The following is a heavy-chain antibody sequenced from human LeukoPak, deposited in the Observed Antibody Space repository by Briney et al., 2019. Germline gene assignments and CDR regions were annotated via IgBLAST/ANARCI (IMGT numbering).Heavy chain of an antibody. Sequence: GSVKVSCKASGYTFTGYYMHWVRQAPGQGLEWMGWINPNSGGTNYAQKFQGRVTMTRDTSISTAYMELSRLRSDDTAVYYCARSLRWDSGYDKTYCGGDCYPEPSFDYWGQGTLVTVSS. V-gene: IGHV1-2*02. CDR3: ARSLRWDSGYDKTYCGGDCYPEPSFDY. CDR2: INPNSGGT. CDR1: GYTFTGYY. J-gene: IGHJ4*02. D-gene: IGHD2-21*02.